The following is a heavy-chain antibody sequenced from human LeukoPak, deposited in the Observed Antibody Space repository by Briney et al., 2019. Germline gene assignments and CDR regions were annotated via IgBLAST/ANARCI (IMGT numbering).Heavy chain of an antibody. CDR2: VSGTSEYI. D-gene: IGHD6-19*01. CDR3: ARWYSSGWYSDY. V-gene: IGHV3-21*06. J-gene: IGHJ4*02. Sequence: QAGGSLRLSCAAPGFSFSTYSMIWVRQAPGKGLEWVSSVSGTSEYIYYADSARGRFTISRDNAKNTVYLQMNSLRAEDTAVYYCARWYSSGWYSDYWGQGTLVTVSS. CDR1: GFSFSTYS.